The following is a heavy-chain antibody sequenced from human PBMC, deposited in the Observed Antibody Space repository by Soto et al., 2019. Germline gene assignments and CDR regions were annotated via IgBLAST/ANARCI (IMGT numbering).Heavy chain of an antibody. Sequence: SVKVSCKASGGTFSSYANSWVRQAPGQGLEWMGGIIPIFGTANYAQKFQGRVTITADESTSTAYMELSSLRSEDTAVYYCARDVVMRGSSWPSPVDYWGQGTLVTVSS. CDR3: ARDVVMRGSSWPSPVDY. CDR1: GGTFSSYA. J-gene: IGHJ4*02. D-gene: IGHD6-13*01. CDR2: IIPIFGTA. V-gene: IGHV1-69*13.